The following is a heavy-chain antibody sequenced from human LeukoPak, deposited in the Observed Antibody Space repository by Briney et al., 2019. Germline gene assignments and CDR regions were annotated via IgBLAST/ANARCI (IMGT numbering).Heavy chain of an antibody. CDR2: ISSSSSYI. CDR1: GFTFSNYA. V-gene: IGHV3-21*01. Sequence: GGSLRLSCAAAGFTFSNYAMTWVRQAPGRGLEWVSSISSSSSYIYYADSVKGRFTISRDNAKNSLYLQMNSLRAEDTAVYYCAREESWAAAGSDAFDIWGQGTMVTVSS. J-gene: IGHJ3*02. CDR3: AREESWAAAGSDAFDI. D-gene: IGHD6-13*01.